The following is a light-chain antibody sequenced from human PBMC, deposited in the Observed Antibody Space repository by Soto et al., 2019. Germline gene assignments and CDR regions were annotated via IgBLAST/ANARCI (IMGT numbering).Light chain of an antibody. V-gene: IGLV4-69*01. CDR3: QTWGTGLLV. CDR1: SGHSSYA. J-gene: IGLJ3*02. CDR2: LNSDGSH. Sequence: QPVLTQSPSASASLGASVKLTCTLSSGHSSYAIAWHQQQPEKGPRYLMKLNSDGSHSKGDGLPDRFSGSSSGAERYLTISGLQSEDEADYYCQTWGTGLLVFGGGTKLTVL.